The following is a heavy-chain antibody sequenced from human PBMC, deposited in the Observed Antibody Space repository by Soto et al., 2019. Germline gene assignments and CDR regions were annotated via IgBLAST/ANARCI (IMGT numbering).Heavy chain of an antibody. CDR2: IIPILGIA. CDR1: GGTFSSYT. V-gene: IGHV1-69*02. CDR3: ARALRAAKDGYFDY. D-gene: IGHD2-15*01. J-gene: IGHJ4*02. Sequence: QVQLVQSGAEVKKPGSSVKVSCKASGGTFSSYTISWVRQAPGQGLEWMGRIIPILGIANYAQKFQGRVTITADKSTSTAYMELSSLRTADTAVYYCARALRAAKDGYFDYWGQGTLVTVSS.